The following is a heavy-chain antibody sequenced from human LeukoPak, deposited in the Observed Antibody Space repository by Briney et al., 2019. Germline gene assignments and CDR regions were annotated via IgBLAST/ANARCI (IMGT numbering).Heavy chain of an antibody. CDR1: GFTFSNAW. CDR3: ASVRSSSWYVFY. CDR2: IKSKTDGGTT. Sequence: PGGSLRLSCAVSGFTFSNAWMSWVRQAPGKGLEWVGRIKSKTDGGTTDYAAPVKGRFTISRDDSKNTLYLQMNSLRAEDTAVYYCASVRSSSWYVFYWGQGTLVTVSS. V-gene: IGHV3-15*01. D-gene: IGHD6-13*01. J-gene: IGHJ4*02.